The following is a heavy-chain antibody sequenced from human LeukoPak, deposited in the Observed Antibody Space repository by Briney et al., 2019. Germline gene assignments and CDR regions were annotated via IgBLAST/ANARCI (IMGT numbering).Heavy chain of an antibody. CDR3: ARDWDIVVVPADYYMDV. D-gene: IGHD2-2*01. J-gene: IGHJ6*03. CDR1: GFTFSSYS. Sequence: GGSLRLSCAASGFTFSSYSMNWVRQAPGKGLEWVSSISSSSSYIYYADSVKGRFTISRDNAKNSLYLQMNSLRAEDTAVYYCARDWDIVVVPADYYMDVWGKGTTVTVSS. CDR2: ISSSSSYI. V-gene: IGHV3-21*01.